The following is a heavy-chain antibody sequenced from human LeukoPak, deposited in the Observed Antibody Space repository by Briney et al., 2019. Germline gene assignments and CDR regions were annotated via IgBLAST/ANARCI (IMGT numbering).Heavy chain of an antibody. V-gene: IGHV4-39*07. Sequence: SETLSLTCTVSGGSISSSSYYWGWVRQPPGKGLEWIGSIYYSGSTYYNPSLKSRVTISVDTSKNQFSLKLSSVTAADTAVYYCAKNSGSYWDYYYYMDVWGKGTTVTVSS. CDR1: GGSISSSSYY. J-gene: IGHJ6*03. D-gene: IGHD1-26*01. CDR2: IYYSGST. CDR3: AKNSGSYWDYYYYMDV.